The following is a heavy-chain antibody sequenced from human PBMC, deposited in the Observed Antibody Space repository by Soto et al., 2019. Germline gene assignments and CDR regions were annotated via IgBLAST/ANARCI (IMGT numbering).Heavy chain of an antibody. CDR2: INHSGST. Sequence: SETLSLTCAVYGGSFSGYYWSWIRQPPGKGLEWIGEINHSGSTNYNPSLKSRVTISVDTSKNQFSLKLSSVTAADTAVYYCARGGELNYYYYGMDVWGQGTTVTVSS. V-gene: IGHV4-34*01. CDR3: ARGGELNYYYYGMDV. CDR1: GGSFSGYY. D-gene: IGHD1-7*01. J-gene: IGHJ6*02.